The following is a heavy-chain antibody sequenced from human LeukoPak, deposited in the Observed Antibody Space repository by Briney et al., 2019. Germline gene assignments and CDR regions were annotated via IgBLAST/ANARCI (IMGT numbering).Heavy chain of an antibody. J-gene: IGHJ4*02. V-gene: IGHV3-9*01. CDR2: ISWNSGSI. CDR1: GFTFDDYA. Sequence: PGGSLRLSCAASGFTFDDYAMHWVRQAPGRGLEWVSGISWNSGSIGYADSVKGRFTISRDNAKNSLYLQMNSLRAEGTALYYCAKDPLRYFDWPSGPPDYWGQGTLVTVSS. CDR3: AKDPLRYFDWPSGPPDY. D-gene: IGHD3-9*01.